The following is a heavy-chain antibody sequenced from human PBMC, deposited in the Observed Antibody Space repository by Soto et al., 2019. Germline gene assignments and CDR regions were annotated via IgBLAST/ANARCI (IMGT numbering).Heavy chain of an antibody. CDR3: ARGGHVVVVTAAIDY. CDR1: GNTFSNYY. J-gene: IGHJ4*02. CDR2: INPSGGHT. D-gene: IGHD2-21*02. V-gene: IGHV1-46*03. Sequence: QVQLVQSGAEVKKPGASVKVSCKASGNTFSNYYIHWVRQAPGQGLEWMGTINPSGGHTTYAQKFLGRVTMTRDTSTSTLYMELTSLRSEDTAVYYCARGGHVVVVTAAIDYWGQGTLVTVSS.